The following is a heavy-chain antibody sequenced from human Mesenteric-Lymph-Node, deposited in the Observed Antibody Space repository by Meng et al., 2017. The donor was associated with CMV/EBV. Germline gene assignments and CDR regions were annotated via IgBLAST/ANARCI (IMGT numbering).Heavy chain of an antibody. Sequence: GESLKISCTASGFTFGYYAMSWVRQAPGKGPEWVGFIRSKGYGGTTEYAASVKGRFTISREDSKSIAYLQMNSLKTEDTAVYYCTRDPDCSSTSCYQNIFDYWGQGTLVTVSS. CDR1: GFTFGYYA. J-gene: IGHJ4*02. CDR2: IRSKGYGGTT. D-gene: IGHD2-2*01. CDR3: TRDPDCSSTSCYQNIFDY. V-gene: IGHV3-49*04.